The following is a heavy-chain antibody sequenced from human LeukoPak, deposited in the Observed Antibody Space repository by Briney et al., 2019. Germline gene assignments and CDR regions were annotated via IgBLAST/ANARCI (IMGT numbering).Heavy chain of an antibody. CDR3: ASARDFGWEGIWN. Sequence: PSETLSLTCTVSDGSISSYYWSWIRQPPGKGLEWIGSIYYSGSTNYNPSLKSRVTISVDTSKNQFSLKLSSVTAADTAVYYCASARDFGWEGIWNWGQGTLVTVSS. J-gene: IGHJ4*02. CDR1: DGSISSYY. V-gene: IGHV4-59*08. CDR2: IYYSGST. D-gene: IGHD6-19*01.